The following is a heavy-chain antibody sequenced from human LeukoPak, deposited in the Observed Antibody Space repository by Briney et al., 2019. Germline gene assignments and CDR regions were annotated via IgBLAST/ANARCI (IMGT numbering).Heavy chain of an antibody. CDR2: INHRGST. V-gene: IGHV4-34*01. CDR3: ARGHIVVVVATTRSGAFDM. CDR1: GVTFSGYY. Sequence: SETLSLTCAVYGVTFSGYYWSWIRQPPGKGLEWIGEINHRGSTNYNPSLKSRVTISVDTSKNQVSLKLNSVTAADTAVYYCARGHIVVVVATTRSGAFDMWGQGTMVTVSS. J-gene: IGHJ3*02. D-gene: IGHD2-15*01.